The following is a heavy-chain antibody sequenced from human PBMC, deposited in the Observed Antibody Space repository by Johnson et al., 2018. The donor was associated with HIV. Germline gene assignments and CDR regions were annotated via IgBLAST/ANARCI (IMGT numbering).Heavy chain of an antibody. CDR2: IGTAGET. V-gene: IGHV3-13*01. Sequence: VQLVESGGGLIQPGGSLRLSCAASGFTVRSNHMNWVRQATGKGLEWVSAIGTAGETYYPGAVNGRFTISRDTSKNTLYLQMNRLRAEDTAVHYCAKLSVAAGTDALDIWGQGTMVTVSS. D-gene: IGHD6-19*01. CDR1: GFTVRSNH. CDR3: AKLSVAAGTDALDI. J-gene: IGHJ3*02.